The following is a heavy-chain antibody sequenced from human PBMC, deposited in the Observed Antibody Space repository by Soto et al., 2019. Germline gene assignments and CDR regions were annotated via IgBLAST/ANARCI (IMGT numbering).Heavy chain of an antibody. D-gene: IGHD5-12*01. J-gene: IGHJ4*02. CDR3: ATEWTTREYSGYRYFDY. Sequence: GGSLRLSCAASGFTFSSYCMHWVRQGPGKGLVWVSRINTDGSSTNYADSVKGRFTVSRDNAKNTLYLQMNTLRAEDTALYYCATEWTTREYSGYRYFDYWGQGTLVTVSS. CDR1: GFTFSSYC. CDR2: INTDGSST. V-gene: IGHV3-74*01.